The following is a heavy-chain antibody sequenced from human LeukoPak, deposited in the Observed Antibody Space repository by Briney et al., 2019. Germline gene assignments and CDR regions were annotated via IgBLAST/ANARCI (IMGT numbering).Heavy chain of an antibody. D-gene: IGHD5-18*01. CDR2: ISAYNGNT. J-gene: IGHJ6*03. CDR3: ARDRGSYGWYYMDV. CDR1: GYTFTSYG. Sequence: ASVKVSCKASGYTFTSYGISWVRQAPGQGLEWMGWISAYNGNTNYAQKLQGRVTMTTDTSTSTAYMELRSLRSDDTAVYYCARDRGSYGWYYMDVWGKGTTVTVSS. V-gene: IGHV1-18*01.